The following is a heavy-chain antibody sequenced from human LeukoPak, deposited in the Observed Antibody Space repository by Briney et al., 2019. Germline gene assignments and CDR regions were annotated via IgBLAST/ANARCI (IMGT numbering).Heavy chain of an antibody. CDR2: IYHSGST. V-gene: IGHV4-38-2*01. CDR1: GYSISSGYY. Sequence: PSETLSLTCAVSGYSISSGYYWGWIRQPPGKGLGWSGSIYHSGSTYYNPSLKSRVTISVDTSKNQYSLKLSSVTAADTAVYYCASHIVVVTSNWFDPWGQGTLVTVSS. J-gene: IGHJ5*02. CDR3: ASHIVVVTSNWFDP. D-gene: IGHD2-21*02.